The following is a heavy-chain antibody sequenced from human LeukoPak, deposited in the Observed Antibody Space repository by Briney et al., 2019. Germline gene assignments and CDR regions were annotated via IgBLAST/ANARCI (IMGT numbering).Heavy chain of an antibody. CDR2: IYYSGST. D-gene: IGHD6-13*01. Sequence: SETLSLTCTVSGGSISSYYWSWIRQPPGKGLEWIGYIYYSGSTNYNPSLKSRVTISVDTSKNQFSLKLSSVTAADAAVYYCARMPIAAARTYFDYWGQGTLVTVSS. CDR1: GGSISSYY. J-gene: IGHJ4*02. CDR3: ARMPIAAARTYFDY. V-gene: IGHV4-59*01.